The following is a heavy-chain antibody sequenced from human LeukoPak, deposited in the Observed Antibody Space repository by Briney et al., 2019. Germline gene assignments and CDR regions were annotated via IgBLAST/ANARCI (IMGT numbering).Heavy chain of an antibody. CDR1: GFTFSSYA. V-gene: IGHV3-23*01. Sequence: GGSLRLSCAASGFTFSSYAMSWVRQAPGKGLEWVSAISGSGGSTYYADSVKGRFTISRGNSKNTLYLQMNSLRAEDTAVYYCAKDLEYDFWSGYSGGVWFDPWGQGTLVTVSS. D-gene: IGHD3-3*01. CDR2: ISGSGGST. J-gene: IGHJ5*02. CDR3: AKDLEYDFWSGYSGGVWFDP.